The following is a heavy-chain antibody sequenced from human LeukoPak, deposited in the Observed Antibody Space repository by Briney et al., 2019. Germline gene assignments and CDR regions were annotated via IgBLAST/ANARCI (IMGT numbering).Heavy chain of an antibody. CDR1: GYSFTSYW. CDR2: IYPGDSDT. J-gene: IGHJ4*02. CDR3: ARRDDPYYFDY. D-gene: IGHD3-3*01. V-gene: IGHV5-51*01. Sequence: GESLKISCKGSGYSFTSYWIGWVRQMPGKGLEWIGIIYPGDSDTRYSPSFQGQVTISANKSISTAYLQWSSLTASDTGMYYCARRDDPYYFDYWGQGTLVTVSS.